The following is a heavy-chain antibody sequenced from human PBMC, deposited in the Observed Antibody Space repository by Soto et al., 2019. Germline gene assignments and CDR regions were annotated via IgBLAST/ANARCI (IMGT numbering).Heavy chain of an antibody. V-gene: IGHV3-21*01. D-gene: IGHD1-1*01. CDR3: ARGQLERRPRGYGMDV. CDR2: ISGSSDFL. J-gene: IGHJ6*02. CDR1: GFTFSNSI. Sequence: EVQLVESGGGLVKPGGSLRLSCAASGFTFSNSIINWVRQAPGQGLEWVSSISGSSDFLYYADSVKGRFTISRDTATNSLYLQMNSLRAEDTAVYYCARGQLERRPRGYGMDVWGQGTTVTVSS.